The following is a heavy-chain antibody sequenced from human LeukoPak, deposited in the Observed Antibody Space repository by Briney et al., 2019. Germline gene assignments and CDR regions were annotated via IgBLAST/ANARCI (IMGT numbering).Heavy chain of an antibody. CDR1: GFPFSRYA. CDR3: AKPPDGYNYPDAFDI. J-gene: IGHJ3*02. CDR2: ISGSGGST. V-gene: IGHV3-23*01. D-gene: IGHD5-24*01. Sequence: GSLRLSCVVSGFPFSRYAMNWVRQAPGKGLEWVSAISGSGGSTYYADSVKGRFTISRDNSKNTLYLQMNSLRAEDTAVYYCAKPPDGYNYPDAFDIWGQGTMVTVSS.